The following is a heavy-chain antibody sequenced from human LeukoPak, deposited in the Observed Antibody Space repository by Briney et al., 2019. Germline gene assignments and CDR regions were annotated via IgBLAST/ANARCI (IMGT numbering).Heavy chain of an antibody. Sequence: SESLSLTCSVSGGSISSNYWSWFRQPPGKWLEWIGYIYYSGGTNYNPSLKSRVTISVDTSKNQFSLKLSSVTAADTPVYYCARQRTVTTGDAFDIWGQGTMVTVSS. J-gene: IGHJ3*02. CDR1: GGSISSNY. CDR3: ARQRTVTTGDAFDI. D-gene: IGHD4-17*01. CDR2: IYYSGGT. V-gene: IGHV4-59*08.